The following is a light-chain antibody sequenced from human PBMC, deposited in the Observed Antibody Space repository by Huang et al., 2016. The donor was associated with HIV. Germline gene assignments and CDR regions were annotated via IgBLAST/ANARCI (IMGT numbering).Light chain of an antibody. Sequence: DIQMTQSPPSLSASVGDSVTIACRASQNVNTYLNWYQQKPGKAPRLLIFAASRLRSGVPSRFSGSGSGTEFTLTISSLQLEDFATYYCQQSFSTTITFGQGTRLDIK. CDR1: QNVNTY. CDR3: QQSFSTTIT. CDR2: AAS. J-gene: IGKJ5*01. V-gene: IGKV1-39*01.